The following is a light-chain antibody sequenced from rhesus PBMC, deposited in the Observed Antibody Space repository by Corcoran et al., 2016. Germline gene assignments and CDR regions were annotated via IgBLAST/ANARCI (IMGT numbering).Light chain of an antibody. Sequence: EIVLAQSPATLSLSPGERATLSCRASQSVSSRLDWYLQKPGQPPRLLIYDANTRVGGIPARFSGSGSGTGLTLTITSLEPEDVGIYYCQQYDNWPWTFGQGTKVDIK. CDR1: QSVSSR. CDR2: DAN. CDR3: QQYDNWPWT. V-gene: IGKV3-17*01. J-gene: IGKJ1*01.